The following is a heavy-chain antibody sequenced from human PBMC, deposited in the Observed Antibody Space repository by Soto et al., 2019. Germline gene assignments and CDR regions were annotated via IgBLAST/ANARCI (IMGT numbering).Heavy chain of an antibody. J-gene: IGHJ6*02. Sequence: QVQLVQSGAEVKKPGASVKVSCKASGYTFTSYAMHWVRQAPGQRLEWMGWINAGNGNTKNSQKFQGRVTITRDTSASTAYMELSSLRSEDTAVYYCAVYYYDSSGYYYDIYCYGMDVWGQGTTVTVSS. CDR2: INAGNGNT. CDR3: AVYYYDSSGYYYDIYCYGMDV. D-gene: IGHD3-22*01. V-gene: IGHV1-3*01. CDR1: GYTFTSYA.